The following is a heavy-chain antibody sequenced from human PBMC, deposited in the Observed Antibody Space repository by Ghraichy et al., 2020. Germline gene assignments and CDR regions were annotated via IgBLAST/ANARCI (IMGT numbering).Heavy chain of an antibody. Sequence: GGSLRLSCAASGFTVSSNYMSWVRQAPGKGLEWVSVIYSGGSTYYADSVKGRFTISRDNSKNTLYLQMNSLRAEDTAVYYCAREQYSSRGGFDPWGQGTLVTVSS. CDR1: GFTVSSNY. CDR2: IYSGGST. CDR3: AREQYSSRGGFDP. J-gene: IGHJ5*02. V-gene: IGHV3-53*01. D-gene: IGHD6-13*01.